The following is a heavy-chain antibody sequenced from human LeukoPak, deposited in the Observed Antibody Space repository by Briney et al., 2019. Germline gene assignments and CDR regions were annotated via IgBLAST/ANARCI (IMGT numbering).Heavy chain of an antibody. J-gene: IGHJ4*02. CDR3: ARDSGLVVTPDYYFDY. CDR1: GGSISSYY. D-gene: IGHD4-23*01. Sequence: SEALSLTCTVSGGSISSYYWSWIRQPPGKGLEWIGYIYYSGSTNYNPSLKSRVTISVDTSKNQFSLKLSSVTAADTAVYYCARDSGLVVTPDYYFDYWGQGTLVTVSS. CDR2: IYYSGST. V-gene: IGHV4-59*01.